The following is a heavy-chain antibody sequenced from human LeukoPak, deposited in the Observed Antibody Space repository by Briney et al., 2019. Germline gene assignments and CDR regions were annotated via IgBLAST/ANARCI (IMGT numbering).Heavy chain of an antibody. CDR1: VGTFSSYA. J-gene: IGHJ4*02. V-gene: IGHV1-69*04. D-gene: IGHD5-18*01. Sequence: GSSVKLSCKSSVGTFSSYAIRWVRQAPGQGLEWMGRIIPILGIANYAQKFQGRVTITADKSTSTAYMELSSLRSEDTAVYYCAREAWIQLYYYFDYWGQGTLVTVSS. CDR2: IIPILGIA. CDR3: AREAWIQLYYYFDY.